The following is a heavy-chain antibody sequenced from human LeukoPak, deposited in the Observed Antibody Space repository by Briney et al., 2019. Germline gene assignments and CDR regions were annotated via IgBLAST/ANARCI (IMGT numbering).Heavy chain of an antibody. J-gene: IGHJ5*02. V-gene: IGHV1-2*02. D-gene: IGHD2-15*01. CDR3: ARDTCSGGSCLSWFDP. Sequence: ASVKVSCKASGCTFTGYYMHWVRQAPGQGLEWMGWINPNSGGTNYAQKFQGRVTMTRDTSISTAYMELSRLRSDDTAVYYCARDTCSGGSCLSWFDPWGQETLVTVSS. CDR2: INPNSGGT. CDR1: GCTFTGYY.